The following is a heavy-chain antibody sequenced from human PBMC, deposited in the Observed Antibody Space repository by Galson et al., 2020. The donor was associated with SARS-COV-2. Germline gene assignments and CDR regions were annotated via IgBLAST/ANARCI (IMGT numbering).Heavy chain of an antibody. CDR3: ASGLNPYGF. Sequence: SETLSLTCAVYGGSFSGYYWSWIRQPPGKGLEWIGEINHSGSTNYNPSLKSRLTISADTSKNQFSLKLSSVTAADTAVYYCASGLNPYGFWGQGTLVTGSA. V-gene: IGHV4-34*01. CDR1: GGSFSGYY. J-gene: IGHJ4*02. CDR2: INHSGST. D-gene: IGHD2-8*01.